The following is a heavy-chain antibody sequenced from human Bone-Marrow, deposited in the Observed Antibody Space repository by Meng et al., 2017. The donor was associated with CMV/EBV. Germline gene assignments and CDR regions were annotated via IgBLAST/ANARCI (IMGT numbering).Heavy chain of an antibody. Sequence: GESLKISCAASGFSFSKYRMNWVRQAPGKGLEWVSSISSSSSYIYYADSVKGRFTISRDNAKNSLYLQMNSLRAEDTAVYYCAKLVGNFDYWGQGTLVTVSS. V-gene: IGHV3-21*01. D-gene: IGHD2-15*01. CDR1: GFSFSKYR. CDR2: ISSSSSYI. J-gene: IGHJ4*02. CDR3: AKLVGNFDY.